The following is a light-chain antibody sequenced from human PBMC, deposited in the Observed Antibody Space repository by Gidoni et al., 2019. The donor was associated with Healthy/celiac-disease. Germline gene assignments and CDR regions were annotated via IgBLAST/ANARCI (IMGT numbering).Light chain of an antibody. V-gene: IGKV4-1*01. CDR3: QQYYSTPYT. CDR2: WAS. CDR1: QSVLYSSNNKNY. Sequence: DIVMTQSPDSLAVSMGERATINCKSSQSVLYSSNNKNYLAWYQQKPVQPPKLLISWASTRESGVPDRFCGSGSVTDFTLTISSLQAEDVAVYYCQQYYSTPYTFGQGTKLEIK. J-gene: IGKJ2*01.